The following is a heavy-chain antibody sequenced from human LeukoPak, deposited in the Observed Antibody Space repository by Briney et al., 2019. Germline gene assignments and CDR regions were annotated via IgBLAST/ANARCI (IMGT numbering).Heavy chain of an antibody. CDR1: GFTFRSYA. Sequence: GGSLRLSCAASGFTFRSYAMTWVRQAPGKGLEWVSTITAGGDYTYYADSVKGRFTISRDNSKNTLYLQMNSLRDEDTAVYYCVKVKFEGSDYYPHGSSFDYWGQGSLVTVSS. V-gene: IGHV3-23*01. CDR3: VKVKFEGSDYYPHGSSFDY. J-gene: IGHJ4*02. D-gene: IGHD3-22*01. CDR2: ITAGGDYT.